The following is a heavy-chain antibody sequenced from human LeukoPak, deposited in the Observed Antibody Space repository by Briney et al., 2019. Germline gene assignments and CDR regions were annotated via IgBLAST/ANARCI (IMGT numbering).Heavy chain of an antibody. CDR3: AREVQDGINFDY. D-gene: IGHD1-1*01. Sequence: SETLSLTCTVSGGSISSSSYYWGWIRQPPGKGLEWIGSIYYSGSTYYNPSLKSRVTISVDTSKNQFSLQLNSVTPEDTAVYYCAREVQDGINFDYWGQGTLVTVSS. V-gene: IGHV4-39*07. CDR1: GGSISSSSYY. J-gene: IGHJ4*02. CDR2: IYYSGST.